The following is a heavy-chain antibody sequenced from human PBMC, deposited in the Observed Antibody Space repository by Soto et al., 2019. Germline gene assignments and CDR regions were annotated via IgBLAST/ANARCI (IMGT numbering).Heavy chain of an antibody. D-gene: IGHD3-9*01. Sequence: QVQLVESGGGVVQPGRSLRLSCAASGFTFSSYGMHWVRQAPGKGLXWVAVISYDGSNKYYADSVKGRFTISRDNSKNTLYLQMNSLRAEDTAVYYCAKGVLRYFDWLPQDYFDYLGQGTLVTVSS. CDR1: GFTFSSYG. CDR2: ISYDGSNK. V-gene: IGHV3-30*18. CDR3: AKGVLRYFDWLPQDYFDY. J-gene: IGHJ4*02.